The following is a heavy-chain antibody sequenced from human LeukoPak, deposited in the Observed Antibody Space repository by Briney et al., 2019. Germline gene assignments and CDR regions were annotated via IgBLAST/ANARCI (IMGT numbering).Heavy chain of an antibody. J-gene: IGHJ3*02. CDR2: ISSSGNTR. CDR1: EFTFSSYE. CDR3: ARERDYSCDAFDI. D-gene: IGHD4-11*01. V-gene: IGHV3-48*03. Sequence: GGSRRLSCAASEFTFSSYEVNWVRQAPGKGLEWVSYISSSGNTRYADSVKGRFTISRDNAKNSLDLQMNSLRAEDTAVYYCARERDYSCDAFDIWGQGTMVTVSS.